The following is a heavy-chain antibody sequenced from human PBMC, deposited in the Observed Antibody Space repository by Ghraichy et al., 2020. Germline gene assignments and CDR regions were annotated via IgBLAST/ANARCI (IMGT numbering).Heavy chain of an antibody. CDR3: ARAPAPQKNCSGGSCYYMDV. Sequence: SLNISCTVSGGSISSGSYYWSWIRQPAGKGLEWIGRIYTNGSTNYNPSLKSRVTISADTSKNQFSLNLSSVTAAETAVYFCARAPAPQKNCSGGSCYYMDVWGKGTTVTVSS. CDR2: IYTNGST. V-gene: IGHV4-61*02. D-gene: IGHD2-15*01. CDR1: GGSISSGSYY. J-gene: IGHJ6*03.